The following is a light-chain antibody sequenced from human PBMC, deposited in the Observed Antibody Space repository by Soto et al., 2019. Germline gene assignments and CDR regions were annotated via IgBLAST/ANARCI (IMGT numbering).Light chain of an antibody. CDR2: QDT. CDR1: KLGDKY. Sequence: SYELTQPPSVSVSPGQTASITCSGDKLGDKYACWYRQKPGQSPVLVIYQDTRRPLGIPERFSGSNSGNTATLTISGTQAMDEADYYCQAWDSSTAVVFGGGTKVTVL. J-gene: IGLJ2*01. V-gene: IGLV3-1*01. CDR3: QAWDSSTAVV.